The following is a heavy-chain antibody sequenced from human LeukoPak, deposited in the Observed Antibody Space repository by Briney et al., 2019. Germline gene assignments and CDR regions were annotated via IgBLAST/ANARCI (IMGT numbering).Heavy chain of an antibody. CDR3: ARGSDCGSTSCYGLFDY. J-gene: IGHJ4*02. D-gene: IGHD2-2*01. Sequence: GGSLRPSCAASGFTFSSHGMHWVRQAPGKGLEWVATMTFDGSNIYYADSVKGRFTISRDNSQNTLYLQMNSLRAEDTALYYCARGSDCGSTSCYGLFDYWGQGTLVTVSS. V-gene: IGHV3-33*01. CDR1: GFTFSSHG. CDR2: MTFDGSNI.